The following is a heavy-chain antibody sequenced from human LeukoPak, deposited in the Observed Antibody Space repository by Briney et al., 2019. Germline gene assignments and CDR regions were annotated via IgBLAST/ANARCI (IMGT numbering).Heavy chain of an antibody. V-gene: IGHV3-7*01. J-gene: IGHJ3*02. D-gene: IGHD5-12*01. CDR3: AKEAPDSGYDLRAFDI. CDR1: GFTFSSYW. Sequence: GGSLRLSCAASGFTFSSYWMSWVRQAPGKGLEWVANIKQDGSEKYYVDSVKGRFTISRDNAKNSLYLQMNSLRAEDTAVYYCAKEAPDSGYDLRAFDIWGQGTMVTVSS. CDR2: IKQDGSEK.